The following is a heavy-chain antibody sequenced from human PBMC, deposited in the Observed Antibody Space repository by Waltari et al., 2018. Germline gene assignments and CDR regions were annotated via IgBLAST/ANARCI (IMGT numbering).Heavy chain of an antibody. J-gene: IGHJ6*02. D-gene: IGHD3-9*01. CDR1: GYTFSDYA. Sequence: QVQLVQSGSELKKPGASVEVSCSASGYTFSDYALNWVRQAPGQGPEWMGWINTNTGNPTYAQDFTGRCVFSLDASVSTAYLLITGLKADDTAVYYCARLRASLTGFGPYGLDVWGQGTKVTVSS. CDR3: ARLRASLTGFGPYGLDV. V-gene: IGHV7-4-1*02. CDR2: INTNTGNP.